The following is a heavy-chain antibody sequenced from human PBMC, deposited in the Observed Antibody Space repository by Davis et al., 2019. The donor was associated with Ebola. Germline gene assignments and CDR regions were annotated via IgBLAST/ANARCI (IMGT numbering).Heavy chain of an antibody. CDR3: ARDVRGITGPSEY. D-gene: IGHD1-1*01. Sequence: ASVKVSCKASGYSFIDDGISWVRQAPGQGLEWMGWISTYNGNTNYAQKVQGRITMTTDTSTSTAYMELRSLRSDDTARYYCARDVRGITGPSEYWGQGTLVTVSS. J-gene: IGHJ4*02. CDR2: ISTYNGNT. V-gene: IGHV1-18*01. CDR1: GYSFIDDG.